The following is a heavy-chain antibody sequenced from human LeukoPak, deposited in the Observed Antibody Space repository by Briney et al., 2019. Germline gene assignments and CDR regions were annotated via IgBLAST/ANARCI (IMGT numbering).Heavy chain of an antibody. Sequence: SETLSLTCTVSGYSISSGYYWGWIRQPPGKGLEWIGSIYHSGSTYYNPSLKSRVTISVDTSKDQFSLKLSSVTAADTAVYYCARGGYYYGSGSYYNLEYYYYYMDVWGKGTTVTVPS. J-gene: IGHJ6*03. D-gene: IGHD3-10*01. CDR2: IYHSGST. CDR1: GYSISSGYY. V-gene: IGHV4-38-2*02. CDR3: ARGGYYYGSGSYYNLEYYYYYMDV.